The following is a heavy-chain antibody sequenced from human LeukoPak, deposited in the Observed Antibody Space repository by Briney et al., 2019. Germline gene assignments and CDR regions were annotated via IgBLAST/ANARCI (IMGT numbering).Heavy chain of an antibody. CDR2: IYYSKNT. V-gene: IGHV4-39*01. CDR3: VSPRGFSYGYFDY. Sequence: SETLSLTCTVSGGSISSSSAYWGWIRQPPGKGLEWIGNIYYSKNTYYNPSLKSRVTISADTSKNQFSLTLGSVSATDTAVYYCVSPRGFSYGYFDYWGQGTLVTVSS. J-gene: IGHJ4*02. CDR1: GGSISSSSAY. D-gene: IGHD5-18*01.